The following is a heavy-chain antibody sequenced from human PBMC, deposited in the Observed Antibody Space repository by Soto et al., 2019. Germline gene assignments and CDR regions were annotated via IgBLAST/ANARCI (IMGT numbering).Heavy chain of an antibody. CDR1: VFTFSSYA. D-gene: IGHD2-21*02. CDR3: AKDRLGGNSPLLDS. CDR2: ISGSGGST. J-gene: IGHJ4*02. Sequence: PGGSLRLSCAASVFTFSSYAMSWVRQAPGKGLEWVSAISGSGGSTYYADSVKGRFTISRDNSKNTLYLQMNSLRADDTAVYYCAKDRLGGNSPLLDSWGQGTLGTLSS. V-gene: IGHV3-23*01.